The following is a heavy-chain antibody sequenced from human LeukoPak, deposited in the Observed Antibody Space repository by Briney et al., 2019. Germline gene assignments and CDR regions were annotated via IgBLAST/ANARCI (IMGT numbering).Heavy chain of an antibody. Sequence: MPSETLSLTCNVSGASITSYYWTWIRQPAGKGLEWIGRIYTSGTINYNPSLKSRVTMSVDTSKSQFSLQANSVTAADTAVYYCARGLRANYYMDVWGKGTTVTVSS. CDR3: ARGLRANYYMDV. CDR2: IYTSGTI. J-gene: IGHJ6*03. V-gene: IGHV4-4*07. CDR1: GASITSYY.